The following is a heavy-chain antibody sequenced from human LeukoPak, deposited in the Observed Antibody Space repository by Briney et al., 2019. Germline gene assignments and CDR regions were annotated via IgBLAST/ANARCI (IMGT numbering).Heavy chain of an antibody. CDR2: ITRNGGRT. V-gene: IGHV3-20*04. CDR3: ARRSGIAVAGAFDY. Sequence: GGSLRLSCAASGFTFDDHGMSWVRQAPGKGLEWVSGITRNGGRTGYADSVKGRFAISRDNSKNTLYLQMNSLRAEDTAVYYCARRSGIAVAGAFDYWGQGTLVTVSS. CDR1: GFTFDDHG. J-gene: IGHJ4*02. D-gene: IGHD6-19*01.